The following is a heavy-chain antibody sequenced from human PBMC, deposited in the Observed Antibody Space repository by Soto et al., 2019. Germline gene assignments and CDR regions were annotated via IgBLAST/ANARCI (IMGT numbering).Heavy chain of an antibody. V-gene: IGHV3-74*01. J-gene: IGHJ6*02. CDR1: GFTFSSYW. CDR3: AKVLDYDFWSGYSDYYYGMDV. Sequence: GGSLRLSCAASGFTFSSYWMHWVRQAPGKGLVWVSRINSDGSSTSYADSVKGRFTISRDNAKNTLYLQMNSLRAEDTAVYYCAKVLDYDFWSGYSDYYYGMDVWGQGTTVTVSS. D-gene: IGHD3-3*01. CDR2: INSDGSST.